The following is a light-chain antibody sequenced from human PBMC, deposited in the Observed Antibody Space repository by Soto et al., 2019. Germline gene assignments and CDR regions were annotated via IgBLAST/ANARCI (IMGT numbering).Light chain of an antibody. CDR1: QSISSW. CDR3: QQYNSYSRT. J-gene: IGKJ1*01. Sequence: DIQMTQSPSTLSASVGDGVTITCRAIQSISSWLAWYQQKPGKAPKVLIYQASSLESGVPSRFRGSGSGTEFTLTISSLQPDDFETYYCQQYNSYSRTFGQGTKEDIK. CDR2: QAS. V-gene: IGKV1-5*03.